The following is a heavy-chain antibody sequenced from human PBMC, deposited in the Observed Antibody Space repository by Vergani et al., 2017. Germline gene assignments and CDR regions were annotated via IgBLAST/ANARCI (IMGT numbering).Heavy chain of an antibody. V-gene: IGHV6-1*01. CDR2: TYYRSKWYN. Sequence: QVQLQQSGPGLVKPSQTLSLTCAISGDSVSSNSAAWNWIRQSPSRGLEWPGRTYYRSKWYNDYAVSVKSRITINPDTSKNQFSLQLNSVTPEDTAVYYCARDSGPIAVAGTNTYYFDYWGQGTLVTVSS. CDR3: ARDSGPIAVAGTNTYYFDY. CDR1: GDSVSSNSAA. J-gene: IGHJ4*02. D-gene: IGHD6-19*01.